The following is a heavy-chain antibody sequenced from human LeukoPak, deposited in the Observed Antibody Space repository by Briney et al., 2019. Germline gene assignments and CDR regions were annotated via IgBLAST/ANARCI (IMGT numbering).Heavy chain of an antibody. Sequence: GRSLRLSCTASGFTFGDYAMSWFRQAPGKGLEWAGFIRSKAYGGTTEYAASVKGRFTISRDDSKSIAYLQMNSLKTEDTAVYYCTRDYCSGGSCPPYDYWGQGTLVTVSS. CDR3: TRDYCSGGSCPPYDY. D-gene: IGHD2-15*01. V-gene: IGHV3-49*03. J-gene: IGHJ4*02. CDR1: GFTFGDYA. CDR2: IRSKAYGGTT.